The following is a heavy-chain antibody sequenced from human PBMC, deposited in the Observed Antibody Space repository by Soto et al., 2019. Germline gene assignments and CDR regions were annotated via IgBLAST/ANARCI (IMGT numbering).Heavy chain of an antibody. V-gene: IGHV1-2*04. J-gene: IGHJ6*02. CDR3: ARAPGVLDGMDV. CDR1: GYTFTGYY. D-gene: IGHD2-15*01. CDR2: INPNSGGT. Sequence: ASVKVSCKASGYTFTGYYMHWVRQASGQGLEWMGWINPNSGGTNYAQKFQGWVTMTRDTSISTAYMELSRLRSDDTAVYYCARAPGVLDGMDVWGQGTTVTVSS.